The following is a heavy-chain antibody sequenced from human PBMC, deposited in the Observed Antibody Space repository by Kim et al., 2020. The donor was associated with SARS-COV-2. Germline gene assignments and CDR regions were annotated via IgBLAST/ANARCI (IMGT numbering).Heavy chain of an antibody. V-gene: IGHV3-30*02. CDR3: AKVSRATIMFYYFGMDV. J-gene: IGHJ6*02. Sequence: VKGRFTISRDNSKNTLYLQMNSLRAEDTAVYYCAKVSRATIMFYYFGMDVWGLGTTVTVSS. D-gene: IGHD3-10*01.